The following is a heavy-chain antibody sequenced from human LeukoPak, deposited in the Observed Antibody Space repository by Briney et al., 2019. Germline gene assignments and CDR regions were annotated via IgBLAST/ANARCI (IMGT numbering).Heavy chain of an antibody. CDR1: GYSFTDYY. D-gene: IGHD3-3*01. Sequence: ASVKVSCKTSGYSFTDYYIHWMRQAPGQGLEWMGWINTKSGRTSSARKFQGRVTMTRDPSITTVYMDMAWLTSDDTAIYFCARADFIDAGPYLIGPWGQGTLVTVSS. J-gene: IGHJ5*02. V-gene: IGHV1-2*02. CDR2: INTKSGRT. CDR3: ARADFIDAGPYLIGP.